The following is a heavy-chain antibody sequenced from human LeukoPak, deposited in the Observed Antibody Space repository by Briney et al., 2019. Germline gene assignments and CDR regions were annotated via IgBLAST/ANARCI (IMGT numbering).Heavy chain of an antibody. CDR2: INPSGGST. Sequence: ASVKVSCKASGYTFTSYYMHWVRQAPGQGLEWMGIINPSGGSTSYAQKLQGRVTMTRDTSTSTVYMELSSLRSEDTAVYYCARDVLMYYYDSSGGTFDYWGQGTLVTVSS. CDR1: GYTFTSYY. D-gene: IGHD3-22*01. J-gene: IGHJ4*02. CDR3: ARDVLMYYYDSSGGTFDY. V-gene: IGHV1-46*01.